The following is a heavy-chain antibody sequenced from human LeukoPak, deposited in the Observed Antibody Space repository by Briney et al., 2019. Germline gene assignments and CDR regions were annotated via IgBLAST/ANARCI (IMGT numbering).Heavy chain of an antibody. V-gene: IGHV4-59*01. J-gene: IGHJ4*02. CDR3: ARVTGYMVEDYFDY. CDR2: IYYSGST. CDR1: GGSINSYY. D-gene: IGHD6-13*01. Sequence: PSETLSLTCTVSGGSINSYYWSWIRQPPGKGLEWIGYIYYSGSTNYNPSLKSRVTISVDTSKNQFSLRLSSVTAADTALYYCARVTGYMVEDYFDYWGQGTLVTVSS.